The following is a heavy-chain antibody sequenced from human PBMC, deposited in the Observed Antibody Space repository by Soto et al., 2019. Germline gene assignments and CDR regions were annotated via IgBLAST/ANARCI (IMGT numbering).Heavy chain of an antibody. CDR2: IDTSGTT. CDR3: ARGPRGYVYYHGMDV. CDR1: GGSISSDY. Sequence: PSETLSLTSTVSGGSISSDYCSWIRQAAGKGLEWIGRIDTSGTTNYNPSLRSLVTMSVDASKNQFSLNLSSVTAADTAVYFCARGPRGYVYYHGMDVWGQGTTVTVS. D-gene: IGHD3-16*01. V-gene: IGHV4-4*07. J-gene: IGHJ6*02.